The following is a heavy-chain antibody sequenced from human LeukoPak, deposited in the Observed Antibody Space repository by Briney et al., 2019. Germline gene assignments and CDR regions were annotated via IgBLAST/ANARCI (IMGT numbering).Heavy chain of an antibody. CDR3: ARARYANAWYAFDI. D-gene: IGHD2-2*01. Sequence: GGSLRLSCAASRFMFTSYWMSWVRQAPGKGLEWVANINYDGSEKYYSDSVKGRFTISRDNAKNSLYLHMNSLRAEDTAVYYCARARYANAWYAFDIWGHGTMVTVSS. CDR2: INYDGSEK. CDR1: RFMFTSYW. J-gene: IGHJ3*02. V-gene: IGHV3-7*05.